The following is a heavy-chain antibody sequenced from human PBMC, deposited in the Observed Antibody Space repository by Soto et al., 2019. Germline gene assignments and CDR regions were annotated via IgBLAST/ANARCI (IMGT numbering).Heavy chain of an antibody. J-gene: IGHJ5*02. CDR1: GGSISSSSYY. CDR3: VLGWSGYSYGLFDP. CDR2: IYYSGST. D-gene: IGHD5-18*01. V-gene: IGHV4-39*01. Sequence: SETLSLTCTVSGGSISSSSYYWGWIRQPPGKGLEWIGSIYYSGSTYYNPSLKSRVTISVDTSKNQFSLKLSSVTAADTAVYYCVLGWSGYSYGLFDPWGQGTPVTVSS.